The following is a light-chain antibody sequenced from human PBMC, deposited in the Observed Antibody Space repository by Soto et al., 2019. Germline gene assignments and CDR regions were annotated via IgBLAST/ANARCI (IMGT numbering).Light chain of an antibody. CDR1: QSVSSN. J-gene: IGKJ3*01. Sequence: ETVMTQSPATLSVSPGERPTLSCRASQSVSSNLAWYQQKPGQAPRLLIYDASIRATVIPARFSGSVSGTEFNLTISSLQSEDFAVYYCQQYNTWPLTFGPGTKVDIK. CDR2: DAS. V-gene: IGKV3-15*01. CDR3: QQYNTWPLT.